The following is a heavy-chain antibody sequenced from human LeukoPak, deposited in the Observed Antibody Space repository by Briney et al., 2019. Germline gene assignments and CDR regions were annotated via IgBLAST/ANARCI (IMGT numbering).Heavy chain of an antibody. D-gene: IGHD2-15*01. Sequence: GGSLRLSCAASVFTLDDYAMHWVRQAPGKGLEWVSGISWNSGSIGYADSVKGRFTISRDNAKNSLYLQMNSLRAEDTALYYCAKPVVAATTTLFDYWGQGTLVTVSS. J-gene: IGHJ4*02. CDR2: ISWNSGSI. V-gene: IGHV3-9*01. CDR1: VFTLDDYA. CDR3: AKPVVAATTTLFDY.